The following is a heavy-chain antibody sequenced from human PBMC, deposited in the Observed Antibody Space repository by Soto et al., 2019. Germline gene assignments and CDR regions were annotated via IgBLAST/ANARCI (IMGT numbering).Heavy chain of an antibody. V-gene: IGHV1-3*01. CDR1: GYTFTSYA. CDR3: ARDDVLLWFGELSH. D-gene: IGHD3-10*01. Sequence: ASVKVSCKASGYTFTSYAMHWVRQAPGQRLEWMGWINAGNGNTKYSQKFQGRVTITRDTSASTAYMELSSLRSEDTAVYYCARDDVLLWFGELSHWGQGTLVTVSS. CDR2: INAGNGNT. J-gene: IGHJ4*02.